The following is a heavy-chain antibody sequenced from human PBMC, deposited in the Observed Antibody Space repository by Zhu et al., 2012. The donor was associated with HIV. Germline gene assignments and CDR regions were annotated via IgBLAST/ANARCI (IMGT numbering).Heavy chain of an antibody. CDR3: TRALVGVTGLDY. J-gene: IGHJ4*02. Sequence: QVQLQESGPGLVKPSETLSLTCAVSGYSISSGYYWGWIRQPPGKGLEWIGSIYHSGSTYYNPSLKSRVTISVDTSKNQFSLKLSSVTAADTAVYYCTRALVGVTGLDYWGQGTLGTVSS. D-gene: IGHD2-2*01. CDR2: IYHSGST. V-gene: IGHV4-38-2*01. CDR1: GYSISSGYY.